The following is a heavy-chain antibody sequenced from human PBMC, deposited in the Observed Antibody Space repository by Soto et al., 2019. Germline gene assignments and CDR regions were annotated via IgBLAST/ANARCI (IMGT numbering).Heavy chain of an antibody. CDR2: ISAYNGNT. CDR1: GYTFTSYG. CDR3: ARDPGYYSDRSGYYSNAYFQH. D-gene: IGHD3-22*01. Sequence: QVQLVQSGAEVKKPGASVKVSCKASGYTFTSYGISVVRQAPGQGLEWIGWISAYNGNTNYSQKLQGRVTITTDTSTSTAYMELRILRSDDTAVSYCARDPGYYSDRSGYYSNAYFQHWGQGTLVTVSS. V-gene: IGHV1-18*01. J-gene: IGHJ1*01.